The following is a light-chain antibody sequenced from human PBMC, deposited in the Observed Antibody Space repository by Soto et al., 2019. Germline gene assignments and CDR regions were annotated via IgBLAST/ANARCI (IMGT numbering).Light chain of an antibody. J-gene: IGLJ1*01. CDR1: SSDVGDNY. CDR3: SAYAGSNPFV. CDR2: EVT. V-gene: IGLV2-8*01. Sequence: QSVLAQPPSASGSPGQSVTISCTGTSSDVGDNYVSWYQQHLGKAPKLIIYEVTLRPSGVPDRFSGSKSGNTASLTVSGLQADDAADYYCSAYAGSNPFVFGTGTKLTVL.